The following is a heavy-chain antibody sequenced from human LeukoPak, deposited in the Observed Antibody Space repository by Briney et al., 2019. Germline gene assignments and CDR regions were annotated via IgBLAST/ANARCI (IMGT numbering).Heavy chain of an antibody. CDR2: IYYSGST. D-gene: IGHD6-13*01. CDR1: GGSISSGGYY. J-gene: IGHJ2*01. Sequence: SETLSLTCTVSGGSISSGGYYWSWIRQHPGKGLEWIGYIYYSGSTYYNPSLKSRVTISVDTSKNQFSLKLSSVTAADTAVYYCARQSYGYSSSWYAHRWYFDLWGRGTLVTVPS. CDR3: ARQSYGYSSSWYAHRWYFDL. V-gene: IGHV4-31*03.